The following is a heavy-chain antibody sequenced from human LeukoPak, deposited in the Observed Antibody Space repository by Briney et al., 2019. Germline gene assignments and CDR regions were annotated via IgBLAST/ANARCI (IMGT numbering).Heavy chain of an antibody. CDR2: INSDGSST. J-gene: IGHJ5*01. CDR1: GFTFSSYW. D-gene: IGHD3-22*01. V-gene: IGHV3-74*01. CDR3: ARAPHYYYASSGYLVS. Sequence: GGSLRLSCAASGFTFSSYWMHWVRHAPGKGLVWVSRINSDGSSTSYADSVKGRFTISRDNAKNTLYLQMTSLRAADTAVYYCARAPHYYYASSGYLVSWGQGTPVTVSS.